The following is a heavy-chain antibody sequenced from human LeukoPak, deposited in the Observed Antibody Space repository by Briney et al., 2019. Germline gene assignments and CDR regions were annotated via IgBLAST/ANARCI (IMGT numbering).Heavy chain of an antibody. D-gene: IGHD3-9*01. Sequence: PSETLSLTCTVSGGSISSNSHYWGWIRQPPGKGLEWIGSMYYSGSTYYNPSLKSRVTISVDTSKNQFSLKLSSVTAADTAVYYCARAHDILTGPSYFDYWGQGTLVTVSS. CDR3: ARAHDILTGPSYFDY. CDR1: GGSISSNSHY. CDR2: MYYSGST. J-gene: IGHJ4*02. V-gene: IGHV4-39*07.